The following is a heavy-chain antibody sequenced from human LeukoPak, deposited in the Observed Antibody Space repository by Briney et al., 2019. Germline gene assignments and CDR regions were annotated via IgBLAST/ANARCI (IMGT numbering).Heavy chain of an antibody. CDR2: IFWDDDK. V-gene: IGHV2-5*02. CDR1: GFSLSTSGVG. J-gene: IGHJ1*01. D-gene: IGHD3-10*01. CDR3: AHRPHYSGSGSYSFQH. Sequence: SGPTLVNPTQPLTLTCTFSGFSLSTSGVGVGWIRQPPVKALEWLAFIFWDDDKRYSPSLKSRLTITKDTSKNQEVLTMTNLDPVDTATYYCAHRPHYSGSGSYSFQHWGQGTLVAVPS.